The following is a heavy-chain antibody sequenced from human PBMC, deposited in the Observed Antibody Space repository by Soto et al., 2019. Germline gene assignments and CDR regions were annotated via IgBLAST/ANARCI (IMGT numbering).Heavy chain of an antibody. D-gene: IGHD6-13*01. CDR3: ARIPFAATGFYFDY. Sequence: GESLKISCKGSGYRFNNYWIGWVRQMHEKGLEWMGFIYPDDSDTKYSPSFQGQVTISVDKSITTASLQWSSLKASDTAMYYCARIPFAATGFYFDYWAQGTLVTVSS. V-gene: IGHV5-51*01. CDR1: GYRFNNYW. CDR2: IYPDDSDT. J-gene: IGHJ4*02.